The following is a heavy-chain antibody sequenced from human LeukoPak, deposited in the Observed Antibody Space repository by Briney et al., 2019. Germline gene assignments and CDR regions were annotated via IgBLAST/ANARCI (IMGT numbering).Heavy chain of an antibody. CDR3: ARTSPLWFGELFKFDP. Sequence: GGSLRLSCAASGFTFSSYAMSWVRQAPGKGLEWVSAISGSGGSTYYADSVKGRFTISRDNSKNTLYLQMNSLRAEGTAVYYCARTSPLWFGELFKFDPWGQGTLVTVSS. CDR2: ISGSGGST. D-gene: IGHD3-10*01. CDR1: GFTFSSYA. J-gene: IGHJ5*02. V-gene: IGHV3-23*01.